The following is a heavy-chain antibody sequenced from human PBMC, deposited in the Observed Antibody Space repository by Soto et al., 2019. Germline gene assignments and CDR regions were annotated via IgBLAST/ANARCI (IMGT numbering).Heavy chain of an antibody. V-gene: IGHV3-33*01. D-gene: IGHD6-13*01. CDR2: IWYDGSNI. CDR3: ASPPLRGAAAGTALY. CDR1: GFTFSRYG. J-gene: IGHJ4*02. Sequence: GGSLRLSCAASGFTFSRYGMHWVRQAPGRGLEWVAVIWYDGSNIYYADSVKGRFTISRDNSKDTLDLQMNSLRAEDTAVYYCASPPLRGAAAGTALYWGQGTLVTVSS.